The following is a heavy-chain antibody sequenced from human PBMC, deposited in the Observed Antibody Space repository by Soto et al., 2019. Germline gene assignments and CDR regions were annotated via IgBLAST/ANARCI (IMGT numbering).Heavy chain of an antibody. D-gene: IGHD3-16*01. J-gene: IGHJ2*01. V-gene: IGHV3-30-3*01. CDR1: GFTFSSYA. CDR3: ARGPRFEWYFDL. Sequence: QVQLVESGGGVVQPGRSLRLSCAASGFTFSSYAMHWVRQAPGKGLEWVAVISYDGSNKYYADSVKGRFTISRDNSKNPLYLQMNSLRAEDTAVYYCARGPRFEWYFDLWGRGTLVTVSS. CDR2: ISYDGSNK.